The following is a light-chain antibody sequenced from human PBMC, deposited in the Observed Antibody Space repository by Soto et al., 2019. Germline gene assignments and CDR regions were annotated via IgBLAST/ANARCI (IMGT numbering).Light chain of an antibody. J-gene: IGKJ1*01. CDR2: DVS. CDR3: QQYNTDSPWT. Sequence: DIQLTQSPSSLSASVGDRVSITCRASQSISGGLAWYQKKPEKAPRLLIYDVSGLQSGVPSRFSGSGSGTEFTLTVSNLHLEDFATYYCQQYNTDSPWTFGQGTKVEIK. CDR1: QSISGG. V-gene: IGKV1-5*01.